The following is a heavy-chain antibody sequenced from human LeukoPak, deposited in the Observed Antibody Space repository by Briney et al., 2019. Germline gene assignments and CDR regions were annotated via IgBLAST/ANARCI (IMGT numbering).Heavy chain of an antibody. Sequence: GGSLRLSCAASGFTVSSNYMSWVRQAPGKGLEWVSVIYSGGSTYYADSVKGRFTISRDNSKNTLYLQMNSLRAEDTAVYYCARRITMVRGVFFDYWGQGTLVTVSS. CDR2: IYSGGST. D-gene: IGHD3-10*01. J-gene: IGHJ4*02. CDR1: GFTVSSNY. CDR3: ARRITMVRGVFFDY. V-gene: IGHV3-66*04.